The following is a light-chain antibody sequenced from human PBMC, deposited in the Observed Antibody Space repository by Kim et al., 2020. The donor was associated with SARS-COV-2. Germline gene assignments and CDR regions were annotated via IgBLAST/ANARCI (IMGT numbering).Light chain of an antibody. CDR3: NSRVRHGEKVV. J-gene: IGLJ2*01. CDR1: SLRRYY. V-gene: IGLV3-19*01. CDR2: GKD. Sequence: SSELTQDPAVSVALGQTVRITCQGDSLRRYYASWYQQKPGQAPVLVIYGKDSRPSGIPARFSGPRSEDTAFLIITGATAEDVAGNYCNSRVRHGEKVVFG.